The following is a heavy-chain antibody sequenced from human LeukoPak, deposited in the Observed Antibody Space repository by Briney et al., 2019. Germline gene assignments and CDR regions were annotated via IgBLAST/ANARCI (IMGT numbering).Heavy chain of an antibody. Sequence: GGSLRLSCAASGFTFSSYSMNWVRQAPGKGLEWVSSISSSSSYIYYADSVKGRFTISRDNAKNSLYLQMNGLRAEDTAVYYCARAPSQGVFDYWGQGTLVTVSS. CDR2: ISSSSSYI. D-gene: IGHD3-10*01. J-gene: IGHJ4*02. CDR1: GFTFSSYS. V-gene: IGHV3-21*01. CDR3: ARAPSQGVFDY.